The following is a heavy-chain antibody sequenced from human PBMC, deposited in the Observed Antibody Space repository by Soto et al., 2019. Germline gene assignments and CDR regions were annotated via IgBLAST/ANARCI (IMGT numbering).Heavy chain of an antibody. Sequence: QVQLQESGPGLVKPSETLSLTCAVSGGSITGHYWIWIRQPPGKRLEWIGYIFYSGSTNYNPSLKSRVTISVDTSKNHFSLKLSSVTAADTALYYCARVGSSGWSPDYWGQGTLVTVSS. V-gene: IGHV4-59*11. CDR1: GGSITGHY. CDR3: ARVGSSGWSPDY. D-gene: IGHD6-19*01. CDR2: IFYSGST. J-gene: IGHJ4*02.